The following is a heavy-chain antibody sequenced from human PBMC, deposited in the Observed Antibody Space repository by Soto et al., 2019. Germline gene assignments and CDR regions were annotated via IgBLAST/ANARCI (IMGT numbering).Heavy chain of an antibody. V-gene: IGHV4-34*01. CDR2: INHSGST. CDR1: GGSFSGYY. J-gene: IGHJ5*02. CDR3: VRHTSYSSSWYEYNWFDP. Sequence: SETLSLTCAVYGGSFSGYYWSWIRQPPGKGLEWIGEINHSGSTNYNPSLKSRVTISVDTSKNQLSLKLSSVIVADTAVYYCVRHTSYSSSWYEYNWFDPLGPGNPGHRLL. D-gene: IGHD6-13*01.